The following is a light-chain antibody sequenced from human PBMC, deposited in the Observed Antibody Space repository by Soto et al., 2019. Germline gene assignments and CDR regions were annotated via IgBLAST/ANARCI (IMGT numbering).Light chain of an antibody. CDR2: GAS. CDR3: QQYKNWPL. V-gene: IGKV3-20*01. Sequence: EIVLTESPGTVSLSPGERATLSCRASQSVSSSYLAWYQQKPGQAPRLLIYGASSRATGIPDRFSGSGFGTEFTLTISSLQSEDFAVYYCQQYKNWPLFGQGTRLEIK. J-gene: IGKJ5*01. CDR1: QSVSSSY.